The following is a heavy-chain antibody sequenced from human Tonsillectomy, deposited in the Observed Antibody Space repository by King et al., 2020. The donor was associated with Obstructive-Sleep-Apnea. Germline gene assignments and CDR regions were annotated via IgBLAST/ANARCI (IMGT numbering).Heavy chain of an antibody. Sequence: VQLQESGPGLVKPSGTLSLTCAVSGGSISSSNWWSWVRQPPGKGLEWIGEIYHSGSTNYNPSLKSRVTISVDMSKNQFSLKLSSVTAADTAVYYCAREGPSAYYYDSSGYHGLDYWGQGTLVTVSS. CDR2: IYHSGST. CDR1: GGSISSSNW. J-gene: IGHJ4*02. CDR3: AREGPSAYYYDSSGYHGLDY. V-gene: IGHV4-4*02. D-gene: IGHD3-22*01.